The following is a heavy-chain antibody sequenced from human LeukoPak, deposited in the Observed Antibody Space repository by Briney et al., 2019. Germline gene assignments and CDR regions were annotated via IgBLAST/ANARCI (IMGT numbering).Heavy chain of an antibody. CDR2: ICYSGRTI. Sequence: PGGSLRLSCAASGFTFSDYYMSWIPQAPGKGLEGVSYICYSGRTIYYAESVKGRFTISRDNAKNSVYLQMNNLRAEDTAVYYCARDRLGDYDHSGYYDKWGQGTLVTVSS. D-gene: IGHD3-22*01. CDR3: ARDRLGDYDHSGYYDK. V-gene: IGHV3-11*01. CDR1: GFTFSDYY. J-gene: IGHJ4*02.